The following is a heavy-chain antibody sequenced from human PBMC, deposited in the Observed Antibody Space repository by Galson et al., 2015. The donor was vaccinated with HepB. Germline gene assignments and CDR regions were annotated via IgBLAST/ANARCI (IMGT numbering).Heavy chain of an antibody. CDR2: IWSDGSNR. V-gene: IGHV3-33*08. CDR1: GFTFRNPV. D-gene: IGHD3-10*02. Sequence: SLRLSCAASGFTFRNPVMQWVRQAPGKGLEWVAGIWSDGSNRSYAESVTGRFTISSDNSRNNLYLQMDSLRAGDTAVYYCARGPDYYGPGDIPHDYWGQGALLTVSS. CDR3: ARGPDYYGPGDIPHDY. J-gene: IGHJ4*02.